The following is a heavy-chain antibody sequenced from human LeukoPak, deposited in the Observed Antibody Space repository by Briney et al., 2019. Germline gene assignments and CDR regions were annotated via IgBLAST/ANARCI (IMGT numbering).Heavy chain of an antibody. V-gene: IGHV3-48*03. CDR3: ATTPSTTYNNPFDY. CDR2: ISSSGSTI. D-gene: IGHD3-10*01. CDR1: GFTFSSYE. J-gene: IGHJ4*02. Sequence: GGSLRLSCAASGFTFSSYEMNWVRQAPGKGLEWVSYISSSGSTIYYADSVKGRFTISRDNAKNSLYLQMNSLRADDAAIYYCATTPSTTYNNPFDYWGQGTLITVSS.